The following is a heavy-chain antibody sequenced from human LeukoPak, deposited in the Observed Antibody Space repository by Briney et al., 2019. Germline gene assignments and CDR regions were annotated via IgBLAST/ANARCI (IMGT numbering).Heavy chain of an antibody. D-gene: IGHD3-16*01. J-gene: IGHJ4*02. CDR3: TWGTSSTKIDF. CDR2: IALSDSSA. V-gene: IGHV5-10-1*01. CDR1: EYSFTTYW. Sequence: GESLKISCKGFEYSFTTYWISWVRLMPGKGLEWMGKIALSDSSATYSPSFQGHVTISVDKSINTAYLHWSSLQASDTAVYYCTWGTSSTKIDFWGQGTLVTVSS.